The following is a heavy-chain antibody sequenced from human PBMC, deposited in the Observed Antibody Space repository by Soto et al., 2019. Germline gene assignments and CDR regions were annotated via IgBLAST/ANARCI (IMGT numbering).Heavy chain of an antibody. CDR2: IIPIFGTP. Sequence: QVQLVQSGAEVKKPGSSVRVSCKASGDTFTSYIISWVRQAPGQGLEWMGGIIPIFGTPTYAQKFEGRVTITADASTRTAYLELSSLRSEDTAVYFCATDNYSGNYRFDYWGQGTLVTVSS. V-gene: IGHV1-69*01. D-gene: IGHD1-26*01. CDR3: ATDNYSGNYRFDY. J-gene: IGHJ4*02. CDR1: GDTFTSYI.